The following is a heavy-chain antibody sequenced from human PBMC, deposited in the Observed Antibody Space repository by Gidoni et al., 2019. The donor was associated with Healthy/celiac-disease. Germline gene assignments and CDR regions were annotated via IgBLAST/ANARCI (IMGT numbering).Heavy chain of an antibody. Sequence: QVQLQQWGAGLLKPSETLSLTCAVYGGSFSGYYWSWIRQPPGKGLEWIGEINHSGSTNYNPSLKSRVPISVDTSKNQFSLKLSSVTAADTAVYYCARGHPPGMLRTYFQHWGQGTLVTVSS. D-gene: IGHD2-8*01. CDR3: ARGHPPGMLRTYFQH. CDR1: GGSFSGYY. J-gene: IGHJ1*01. V-gene: IGHV4-34*01. CDR2: INHSGST.